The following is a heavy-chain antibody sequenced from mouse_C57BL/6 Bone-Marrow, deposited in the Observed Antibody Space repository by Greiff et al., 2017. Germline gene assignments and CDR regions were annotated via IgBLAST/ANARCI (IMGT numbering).Heavy chain of an antibody. CDR2: ISDGGSYT. Sequence: EVKLMESGGGLVKPGGSLKLSCAASGFTFSSYAMSWVRQTPEKRLEWVATISDGGSYTYYPDNVKGRFTISRDNAKNHLYLQMSHLKSEDTAMYYCAREASYYSYYYAMDYWGQGTSVTVSS. D-gene: IGHD2-12*01. V-gene: IGHV5-4*01. CDR3: AREASYYSYYYAMDY. CDR1: GFTFSSYA. J-gene: IGHJ4*01.